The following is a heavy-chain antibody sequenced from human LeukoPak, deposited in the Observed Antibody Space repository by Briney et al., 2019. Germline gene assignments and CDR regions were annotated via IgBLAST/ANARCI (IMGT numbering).Heavy chain of an antibody. J-gene: IGHJ4*02. Sequence: SETLSPTCTVSGGSISSGDYYWSWIRQPPGKGLEWIGYIYYSGSTYYNPSLKSRVTISVDTSKNQFSLKLSSVTAADTAVYYCARVGDAYYYDSSGSFDHWGQGNLVPGS. V-gene: IGHV4-30-4*01. D-gene: IGHD3-22*01. CDR1: GGSISSGDYY. CDR2: IYYSGST. CDR3: ARVGDAYYYDSSGSFDH.